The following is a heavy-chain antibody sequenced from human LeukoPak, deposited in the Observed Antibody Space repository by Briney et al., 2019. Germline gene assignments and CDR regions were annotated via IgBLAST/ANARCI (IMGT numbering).Heavy chain of an antibody. J-gene: IGHJ4*02. V-gene: IGHV1-2*06. CDR1: GYTFTGYY. Sequence: ASVKVSCKASGYTFTGYYMHWVRQAPGQGLEWMGRINPDSGGTNYAQKFQGRVTMTRDTSISTAYMELSGLTSDDTAVYYCARSITATGHWGQGTLVTVSS. CDR2: INPDSGGT. D-gene: IGHD1-1*01. CDR3: ARSITATGH.